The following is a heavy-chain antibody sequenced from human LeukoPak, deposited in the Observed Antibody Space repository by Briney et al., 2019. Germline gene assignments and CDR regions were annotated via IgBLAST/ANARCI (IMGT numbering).Heavy chain of an antibody. CDR2: ISAYNGNT. CDR3: ARDISMGSSAYKVSGMDV. Sequence: ASVKVSCKASGYTFTSYGISWVRQAPGQGLEWTGWISAYNGNTNYAQKLQGRVTMTTDTSTSTAYMELRSLRSDDTAVYYCARDISMGSSAYKVSGMDVWGQGTTVTVSS. V-gene: IGHV1-18*01. J-gene: IGHJ6*02. D-gene: IGHD6-19*01. CDR1: GYTFTSYG.